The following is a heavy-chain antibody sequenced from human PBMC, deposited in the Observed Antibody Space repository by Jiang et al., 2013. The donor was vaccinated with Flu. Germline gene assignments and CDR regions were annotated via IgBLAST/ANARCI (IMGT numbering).Heavy chain of an antibody. J-gene: IGHJ4*02. CDR3: ARGARSSRYDY. V-gene: IGHV5-51*01. CDR1: GYTFSTHW. D-gene: IGHD6-6*01. CDR2: IYPGDSDT. Sequence: AEVKKPGESLKISCEVSGYTFSTHWIAWVRQRPGKGLEWMGVIYPGDSDTRYSPSFEGQVTISADKSIATAFLQWRSLKASDTAVYYCARGARSSRYDYWGQGTLVAVSS.